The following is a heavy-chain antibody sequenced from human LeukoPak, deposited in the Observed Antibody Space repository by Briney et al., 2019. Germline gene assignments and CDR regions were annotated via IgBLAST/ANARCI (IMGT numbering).Heavy chain of an antibody. J-gene: IGHJ4*02. Sequence: GESLKISCKGSGYTFSTYWIGWVRQPPGKGLEWMGLIYPHDSDTTYSPSFQGQVTISADKSISTAFLQFNSLKASDSTIYFCARRFYYENTAYWGFDYWGRGTLVTVSS. CDR3: ARRFYYENTAYWGFDY. D-gene: IGHD3-22*01. CDR2: IYPHDSDT. V-gene: IGHV5-51*01. CDR1: GYTFSTYW.